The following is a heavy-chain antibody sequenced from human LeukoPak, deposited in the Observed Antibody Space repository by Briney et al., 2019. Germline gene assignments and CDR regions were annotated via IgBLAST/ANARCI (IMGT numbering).Heavy chain of an antibody. V-gene: IGHV3-11*01. CDR3: ARDCSYDSGSYYMRYYFDY. J-gene: IGHJ4*02. Sequence: PGGSLGLSCAASGFTFSDYYMSWIRQAPGKALEWISYISSGGSTIYYADSVKGRFTISRENAKNSLYLQFNSLRAEDTAVYYCARDCSYDSGSYYMRYYFDYWGQGTLVTVSS. CDR1: GFTFSDYY. CDR2: ISSGGSTI. D-gene: IGHD3-10*01.